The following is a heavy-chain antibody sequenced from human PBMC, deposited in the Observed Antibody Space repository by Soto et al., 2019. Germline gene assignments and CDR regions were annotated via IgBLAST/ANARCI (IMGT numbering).Heavy chain of an antibody. CDR1: GFTFSSYA. CDR3: ARDKGGDVDTPYRGFQPRYYYYYGMDV. CDR2: ISYDGSNK. V-gene: IGHV3-30-3*01. J-gene: IGHJ6*02. Sequence: GGSLRLSCAASGFTFSSYAMHWVRQAPGKGLEWVAVISYDGSNKYYADSVKGRFTISRDNSKNTLYLQMNSLRAEDTAVYYWARDKGGDVDTPYRGFQPRYYYYYGMDVWGQGTTVTVSS. D-gene: IGHD5-18*01.